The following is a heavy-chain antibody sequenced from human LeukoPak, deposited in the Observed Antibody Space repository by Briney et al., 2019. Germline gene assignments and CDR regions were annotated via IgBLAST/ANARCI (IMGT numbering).Heavy chain of an antibody. Sequence: PGGSPRLSCTTSGFTFGDYAMSWFRQAPGKGLEWVGFIRSKAYGGTTEYAASVKGRFTISRDDSKSIAYLQMNSLKTEDTAVYYCTREGTYGYYYFDDYWGQGTLVTVSS. CDR1: GFTFGDYA. CDR2: IRSKAYGGTT. CDR3: TREGTYGYYYFDDY. J-gene: IGHJ4*02. V-gene: IGHV3-49*03. D-gene: IGHD3-22*01.